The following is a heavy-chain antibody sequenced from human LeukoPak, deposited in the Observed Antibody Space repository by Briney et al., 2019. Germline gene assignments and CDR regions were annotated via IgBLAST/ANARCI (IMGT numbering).Heavy chain of an antibody. D-gene: IGHD5-24*01. Sequence: GGSLRLSCAASGFTFSNYAMSWVRQAPGKGLEWVSSISSSADNTYHADSVKGRFTISRDNSKNTLSLQMNSLRVEDTAMYFCAKDIQLSTWGLGTMVTVSS. CDR1: GFTFSNYA. CDR2: ISSSADNT. V-gene: IGHV3-23*01. CDR3: AKDIQLST. J-gene: IGHJ3*01.